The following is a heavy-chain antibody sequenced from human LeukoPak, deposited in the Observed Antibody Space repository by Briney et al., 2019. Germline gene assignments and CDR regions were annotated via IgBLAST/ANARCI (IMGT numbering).Heavy chain of an antibody. CDR1: GFTFSDYA. Sequence: GGSLRLSCAASGFTFSDYAVNWVRQAPGKGLEWVAFIRSKAYGGTTEYAASVKGRFTFSRDDSKSIAYLQMNNLKTEDTAVYYCTRDGGFLYYLDYWGQGALVTVSS. CDR3: TRDGGFLYYLDY. CDR2: IRSKAYGGTT. V-gene: IGHV3-49*04. D-gene: IGHD2-15*01. J-gene: IGHJ4*02.